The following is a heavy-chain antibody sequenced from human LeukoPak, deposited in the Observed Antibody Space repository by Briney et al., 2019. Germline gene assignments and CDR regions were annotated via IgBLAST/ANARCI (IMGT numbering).Heavy chain of an antibody. CDR3: ARGSHGVGPDY. J-gene: IGHJ4*02. CDR1: GGSISSGGYY. CDR2: INQGGNT. Sequence: NPSETLSLTCTVSGGSISSGGYYWSRIRQPPGKGLEWIGEINQGGNTNYNPSLKGRVTISVDTSRNQFSLNLNSVTAADTAMYSCARGSHGVGPDYWGQGTLVTVSS. V-gene: IGHV4-61*08. D-gene: IGHD1-26*01.